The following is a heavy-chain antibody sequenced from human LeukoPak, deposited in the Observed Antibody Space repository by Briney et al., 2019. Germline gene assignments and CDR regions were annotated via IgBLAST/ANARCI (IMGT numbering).Heavy chain of an antibody. Sequence: SETLSLTCTISGGSVSDYYWSWIRQSPGKGLEWIGYIYHTGSTSYSPSLKSRVTISADTSQNQFSLKLSSVTAEDTAVYYCATGWFGELPFDYWGRGTLVTVSS. J-gene: IGHJ4*02. V-gene: IGHV4-59*02. CDR1: GGSVSDYY. CDR2: IYHTGST. CDR3: ATGWFGELPFDY. D-gene: IGHD3-10*01.